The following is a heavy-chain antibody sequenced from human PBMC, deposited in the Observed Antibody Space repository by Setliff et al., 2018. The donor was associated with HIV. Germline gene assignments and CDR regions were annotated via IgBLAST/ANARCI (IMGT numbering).Heavy chain of an antibody. CDR1: GYTFTAYY. D-gene: IGHD3-22*01. V-gene: IGHV1-69*05. CDR3: ARDYYGSSGYYNDPGY. Sequence: SVKVSCKASGYTFTAYYLHWVRQAPGQGLEWMGRINPIFGTPTYSQKFQGRVTITTDGSTSTAYMELSSLRSEDTAVYYCARDYYGSSGYYNDPGYWGQGTLVTVPQ. CDR2: INPIFGTP. J-gene: IGHJ4*02.